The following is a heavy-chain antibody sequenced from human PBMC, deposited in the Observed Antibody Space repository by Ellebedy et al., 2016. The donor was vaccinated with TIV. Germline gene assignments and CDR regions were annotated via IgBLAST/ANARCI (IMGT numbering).Heavy chain of an antibody. V-gene: IGHV4-4*07. CDR2: IYTSGST. J-gene: IGHJ6*03. CDR3: AGNTVNYYYMDV. D-gene: IGHD3-10*01. Sequence: SETLSLXXTVSGGSISSYYWSWIRQPAGKGLEWIGRIYTSGSTNYNPFLKSRVTMSVDTSKNQFSLKLSSVTAADTAVYYCAGNTVNYYYMDVWGKGTTVTVSS. CDR1: GGSISSYY.